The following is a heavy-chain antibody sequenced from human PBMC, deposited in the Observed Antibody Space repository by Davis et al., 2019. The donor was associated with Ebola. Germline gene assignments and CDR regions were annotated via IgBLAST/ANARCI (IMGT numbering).Heavy chain of an antibody. Sequence: PSETLSLTCTVSGGSINSGSYFWSWIRQHPGTGLESIGYIHYSGSTHYNPSLKSPVTISVDTSKNQFSLKLRSVTAAETAVYYCGRMEGLWVDYWGQGTLVTVSS. CDR1: GGSINSGSYF. J-gene: IGHJ4*02. V-gene: IGHV4-31*01. CDR2: IHYSGST. CDR3: GRMEGLWVDY. D-gene: IGHD5-18*01.